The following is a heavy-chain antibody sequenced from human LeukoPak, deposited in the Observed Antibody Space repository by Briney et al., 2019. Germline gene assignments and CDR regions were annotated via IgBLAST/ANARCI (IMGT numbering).Heavy chain of an antibody. CDR3: ARVRCSSTGCYAVWFDP. D-gene: IGHD2-2*01. CDR2: IYHSGST. CDR1: GGSISSGGYS. J-gene: IGHJ5*02. V-gene: IGHV4-30-2*01. Sequence: SETLSLTCAVSGGSISSGGYSWSWIRQPPGKGLEWIGYIYHSGSTYYNPSLKSRVTISVDRSKNQFSLKLSSVTAADTAVYYCARVRCSSTGCYAVWFDPWGQGTLVTVSS.